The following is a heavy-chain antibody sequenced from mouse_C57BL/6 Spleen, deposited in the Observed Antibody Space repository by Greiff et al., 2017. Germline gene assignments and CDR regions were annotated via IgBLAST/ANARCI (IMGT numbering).Heavy chain of an antibody. CDR1: GFTFSDYY. V-gene: IGHV5-16*01. Sequence: EVQLVESEAGLVQPGTSMKLSCTASGFTFSDYYMAWVRQVPEKGLEWVANIKSNGSSTYYLDSLKSRFIISRDKAKNILYLQMSSLKSEDTATYYCARYYGGMDYWGQGTSVTVSS. D-gene: IGHD1-1*01. CDR3: ARYYGGMDY. J-gene: IGHJ4*01. CDR2: IKSNGSST.